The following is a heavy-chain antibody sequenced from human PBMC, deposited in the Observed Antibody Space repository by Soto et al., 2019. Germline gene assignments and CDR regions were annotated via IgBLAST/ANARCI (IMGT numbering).Heavy chain of an antibody. V-gene: IGHV4-39*01. CDR2: IYHSGRT. CDR1: GGSISSSSYY. J-gene: IGHJ4*02. Sequence: SETLSLTCIVSGGSISSSSYYWGWIRQPPGKGLEWIGSIYHSGRTYYNPSFKSRVTISIDTSKNQFSLKLSSVTATDTAVYYCARQRTTVVTQAYFDHWGQGALVTVSS. CDR3: ARQRTTVVTQAYFDH. D-gene: IGHD2-21*02.